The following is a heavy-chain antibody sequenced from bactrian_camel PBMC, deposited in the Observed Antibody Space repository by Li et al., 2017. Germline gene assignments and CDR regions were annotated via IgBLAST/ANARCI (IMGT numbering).Heavy chain of an antibody. J-gene: IGHJ7*01. CDR2: IYTGGGSP. Sequence: DVQLVESGGGSVQSGGSLRLSCAASGFTYSRMWMGWFRQAPGKERKGVAAIYTGGGSPTYADSVKGRFTISRDNAKNTVFLQMDSLKPDDTGVYYCAADHVTLTLRYGSSCSDLAYAMDYWGKGTQVTVS. CDR1: GFTYSRMW. V-gene: IGHV3S40*01. D-gene: IGHD6*01.